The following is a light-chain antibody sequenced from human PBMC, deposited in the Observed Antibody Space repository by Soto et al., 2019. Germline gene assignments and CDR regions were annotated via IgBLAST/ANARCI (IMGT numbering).Light chain of an antibody. J-gene: IGKJ3*01. V-gene: IGKV3-20*01. CDR1: QSVGSSY. CDR2: DTS. Sequence: EIVLTHSPGILSLSPGERATLSCRASQSVGSSYLAWYQQKPGQAPRLLIYDTSSRATGIPDRFSGSGSGTDFTLTISRLEPEDFALYYCQQYINSPFTFGPGTKVDVK. CDR3: QQYINSPFT.